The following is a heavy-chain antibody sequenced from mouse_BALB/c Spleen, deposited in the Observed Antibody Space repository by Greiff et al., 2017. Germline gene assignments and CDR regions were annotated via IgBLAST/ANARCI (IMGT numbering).Heavy chain of an antibody. D-gene: IGHD2-3*01. Sequence: VHVKQSGPELVKPGASVKIPCKASGYTFTDYNMDWVKQSHGKSLEWIGDINPNNGGTIYNQKFKGKATLTVDKSSSTAYMELRSLTSEDTAVYYCARAYDGYYFPFAYWGQGTLVTVSA. CDR2: INPNNGGT. CDR1: GYTFTDYN. V-gene: IGHV1-18*01. CDR3: ARAYDGYYFPFAY. J-gene: IGHJ3*01.